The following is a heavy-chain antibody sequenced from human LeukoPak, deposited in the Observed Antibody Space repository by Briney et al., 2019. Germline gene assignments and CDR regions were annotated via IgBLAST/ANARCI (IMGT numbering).Heavy chain of an antibody. D-gene: IGHD6-6*01. CDR1: GYTFTGYY. J-gene: IGHJ5*02. V-gene: IGHV1-2*02. Sequence: SVKVSCKASGYTFTGYYMHWVRQAPGQGLEGMGWINPNSGGTNYAQKFQGRLTMTKDTSNSKAYMELSRQRSDDTAVYYCARTVAARSAHNWFDPWGQGTLVTVSS. CDR3: ARTVAARSAHNWFDP. CDR2: INPNSGGT.